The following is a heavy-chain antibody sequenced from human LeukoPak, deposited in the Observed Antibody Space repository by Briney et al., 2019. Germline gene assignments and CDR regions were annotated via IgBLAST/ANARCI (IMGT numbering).Heavy chain of an antibody. J-gene: IGHJ4*02. CDR3: AREFSGSNYGFPFDY. V-gene: IGHV3-48*01. CDR2: ISSSSSTI. CDR1: GFTFSSYS. Sequence: GGYLRLSCAGSGFTFSSYSMNWVRPAQGQGLEWVSYISSSSSTIYYADSVRGRFTISRDNAKNSLYLQMNSLRAEDTAVYYCAREFSGSNYGFPFDYWGQGTLVTVSS. D-gene: IGHD1-26*01.